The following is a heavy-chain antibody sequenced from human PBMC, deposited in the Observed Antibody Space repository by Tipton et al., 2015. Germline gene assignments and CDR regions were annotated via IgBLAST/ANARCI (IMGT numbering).Heavy chain of an antibody. J-gene: IGHJ3*02. V-gene: IGHV1-18*01. CDR2: ISAYNGHT. Sequence: QVQLVQSGAEVRKPGASVKVSCKASGYTFTNYGITWVRQAPGQGLEWMGWISAYNGHTNYAQKLQGRVTMTTDTSTSTVYMELRSLRSDDTAVYYCARTVGAPLDAFDIWGQGTMVTVSS. CDR3: ARTVGAPLDAFDI. CDR1: GYTFTNYG. D-gene: IGHD1-26*01.